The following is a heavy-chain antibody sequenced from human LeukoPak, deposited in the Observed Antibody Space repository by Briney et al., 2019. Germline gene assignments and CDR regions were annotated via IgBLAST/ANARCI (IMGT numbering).Heavy chain of an antibody. Sequence: GASVKVSCKASGYTFTSYYMHWVRQAPGQGLEWMGIINPSGGSTSYAQKFQGRVTMTRDTSTSTVYMELSSLRSEDTAVYYCARDRNYDILTGYYRYNWFDPWGQGTLVTVSS. V-gene: IGHV1-46*01. D-gene: IGHD3-9*01. CDR2: INPSGGST. CDR1: GYTFTSYY. CDR3: ARDRNYDILTGYYRYNWFDP. J-gene: IGHJ5*02.